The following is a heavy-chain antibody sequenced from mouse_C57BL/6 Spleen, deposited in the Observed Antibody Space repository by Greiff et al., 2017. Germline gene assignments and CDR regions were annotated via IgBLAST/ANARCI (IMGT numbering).Heavy chain of an antibody. D-gene: IGHD1-1*01. Sequence: QVQLQQSGPELVKPGASVKISCKASGYAFSSSWMNWVKQRPGKGLEWIGRIYPGDGDTNYNGKFKGKATLTADKSSSTAYMQLSSLTSEDSAVYFCAGGSRRLLLSMDYWGQGTSVTVSS. CDR3: AGGSRRLLLSMDY. J-gene: IGHJ4*01. V-gene: IGHV1-82*01. CDR2: IYPGDGDT. CDR1: GYAFSSSW.